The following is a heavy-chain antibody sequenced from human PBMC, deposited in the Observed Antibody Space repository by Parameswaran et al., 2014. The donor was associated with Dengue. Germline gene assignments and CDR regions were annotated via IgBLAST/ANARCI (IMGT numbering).Heavy chain of an antibody. V-gene: IGHV1-3*01. Sequence: WVRQAPGQRLEWMGWINAGNGNTKYSQKFQGRVTITRDTSASTAYMELSSLRSEDTAVYYCARVNYYDSSDAGDYFDYWGQGTLVTVSS. CDR2: INAGNGNT. J-gene: IGHJ4*02. CDR3: ARVNYYDSSDAGDYFDY. D-gene: IGHD3-22*01.